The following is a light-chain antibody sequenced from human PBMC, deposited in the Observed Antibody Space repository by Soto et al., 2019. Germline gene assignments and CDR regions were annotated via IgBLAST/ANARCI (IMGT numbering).Light chain of an antibody. CDR1: QSVSTN. J-gene: IGKJ4*01. Sequence: EIVLTQSPGTLSVSPGDRATLSCRASQSVSTNLAWYQQKPGQAPRLLIYGASTRATTIPARFSGSGSGTEFILTTSSLQSEDLAVYFCQQYNNWPPLTFGGGTKVDIK. CDR3: QQYNNWPPLT. V-gene: IGKV3-15*01. CDR2: GAS.